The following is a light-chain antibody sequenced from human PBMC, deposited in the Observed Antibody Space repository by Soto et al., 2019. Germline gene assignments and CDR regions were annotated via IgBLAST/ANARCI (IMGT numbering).Light chain of an antibody. CDR1: QSVSSSY. CDR2: GAS. J-gene: IGKJ4*01. Sequence: EIVLTQSPGTLSLSPGERATLSCRASQSVSSSYLAWYQQKPGQAPRLLIYGASIRATGVPARFRGSASGTEFTLTITSLQSEDFAVYYCQHYANWPLTFGGGTRVESK. CDR3: QHYANWPLT. V-gene: IGKV3-15*01.